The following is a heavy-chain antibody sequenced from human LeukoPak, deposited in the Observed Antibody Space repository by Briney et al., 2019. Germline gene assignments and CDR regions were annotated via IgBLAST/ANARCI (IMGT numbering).Heavy chain of an antibody. D-gene: IGHD5-24*01. CDR2: IHYSGST. V-gene: IGHV4-59*01. CDR3: ARGMPEDGYNPHDAFDI. Sequence: SETLSLTCTVSGGSISSYYWSWIRQPPGKGLKWIGYIHYSGSTHYNPSLKSRVTISVDTSKNQFSLKLSSVTAADTAVYYCARGMPEDGYNPHDAFDIWGQGTMVTVSS. CDR1: GGSISSYY. J-gene: IGHJ3*02.